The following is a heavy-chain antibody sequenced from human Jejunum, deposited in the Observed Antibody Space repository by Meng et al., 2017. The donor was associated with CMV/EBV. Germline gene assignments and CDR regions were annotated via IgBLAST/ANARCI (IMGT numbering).Heavy chain of an antibody. J-gene: IGHJ6*02. V-gene: IGHV3-23*01. CDR3: AKMGFYDYYGMDV. CDR2: ISGSGDSI. Sequence: SGFTFRRYGESWVRQVPGKGLGWVSTISGSGDSIYYADSVKGRFTISRDSSKNTVYLQMNSLRAEDAAVYYCAKMGFYDYYGMDVWGQGTTVTVSS. CDR1: GFTFRRYG.